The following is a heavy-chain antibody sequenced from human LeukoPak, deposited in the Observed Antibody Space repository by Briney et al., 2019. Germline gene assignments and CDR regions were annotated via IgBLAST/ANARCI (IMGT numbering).Heavy chain of an antibody. CDR2: ISYDGSNK. J-gene: IGHJ6*03. CDR3: AKDSAFYYIDV. CDR1: GFTFSSYG. V-gene: IGHV3-30*18. D-gene: IGHD3-10*01. Sequence: PGGSLRLSCAASGFTFSSYGMHWVRQAPGKGLEWVAVISYDGSNKYYADSVKGRFTISRDNSKNTLYLQMNSLRAEDTAAYYCAKDSAFYYIDVWGKGTTVIISS.